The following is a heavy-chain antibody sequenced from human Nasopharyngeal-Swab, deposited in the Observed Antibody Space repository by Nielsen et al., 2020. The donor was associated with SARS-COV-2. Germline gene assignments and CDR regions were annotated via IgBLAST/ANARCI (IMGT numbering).Heavy chain of an antibody. D-gene: IGHD1-1*01. V-gene: IGHV3-23*01. CDR2: ISGSGDST. J-gene: IGHJ4*02. Sequence: GESLKISCAASGFTFSSYAMSWVRQAPGKGLEWVSAISGSGDSTYYADSVKGRFTISRDNSKNTLYLQMNSLRAEDTAVYYCAKPDKGTHDYWGQGTLVTVSS. CDR3: AKPDKGTHDY. CDR1: GFTFSSYA.